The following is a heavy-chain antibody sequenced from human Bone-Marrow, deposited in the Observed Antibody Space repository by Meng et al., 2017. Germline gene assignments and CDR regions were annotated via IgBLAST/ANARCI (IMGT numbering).Heavy chain of an antibody. J-gene: IGHJ5*02. CDR2: IYYSGST. V-gene: IGHV4-31*01. D-gene: IGHD2-15*01. CDR1: GGSISSGCYY. Sequence: QVRWQGSGPRLLKPSQTLSPTCTVSGGSISSGCYYWSWIRQHPGKGLEWIGYIYYSGSTYYNPSLKSLVTISVDTSKNQFSLKLSSVTAADTAVYYCARGRRGYCSGGSCYHSNWFDPWGQGTLVTVSS. CDR3: ARGRRGYCSGGSCYHSNWFDP.